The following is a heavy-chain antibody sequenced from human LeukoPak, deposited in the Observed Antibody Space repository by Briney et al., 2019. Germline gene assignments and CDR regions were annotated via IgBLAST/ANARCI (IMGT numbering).Heavy chain of an antibody. CDR2: IEGKIDGGAT. J-gene: IGHJ3*02. V-gene: IGHV3-15*04. D-gene: IGHD3-22*01. CDR1: GFTFSNAW. CDR3: TTVRKYYYDWVRAFDI. Sequence: GGSLRLSCAASGFTFSNAWMSWVRQAPGKGLEWVGRIEGKIDGGATDYAAPVKGRFTISRDDSKNTLYLQINSLKIEDTAVYYCTTVRKYYYDWVRAFDIWGQGTMVTVSS.